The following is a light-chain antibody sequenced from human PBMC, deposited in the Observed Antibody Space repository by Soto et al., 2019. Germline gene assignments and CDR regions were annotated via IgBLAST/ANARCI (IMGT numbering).Light chain of an antibody. CDR1: GSDVGGYNY. CDR3: SSYTSSSTYNYV. Sequence: QSALTQPASVSGSPGQSITISCTGTGSDVGGYNYVSWYQQHPGKAPKLMIYEVSNRPSGVSNRFSGSKSGNTASLTISGLQAEDEADYYCSSYTSSSTYNYVFGTGTKVTVL. CDR2: EVS. J-gene: IGLJ1*01. V-gene: IGLV2-14*01.